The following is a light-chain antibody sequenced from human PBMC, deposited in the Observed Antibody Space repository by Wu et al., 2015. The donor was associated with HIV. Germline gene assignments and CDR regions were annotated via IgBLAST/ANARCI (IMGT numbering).Light chain of an antibody. V-gene: IGKV1-12*01. CDR3: QQGKSFPLT. CDR2: ITS. CDR1: QAITGW. J-gene: IGKJ4*01. Sequence: DIQMTQSPSSVSASVGDRVTITCRASQAITGWLAWYQQKPGKAPKLLISITSSLQSGVPSRFSGSGSGTDFSLTISSLQPEDVATYYCQQGKSFPLTFGGGPRWRSN.